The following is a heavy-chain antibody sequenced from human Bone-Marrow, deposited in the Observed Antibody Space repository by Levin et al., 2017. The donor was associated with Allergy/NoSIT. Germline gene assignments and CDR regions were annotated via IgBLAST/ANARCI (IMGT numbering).Heavy chain of an antibody. CDR2: ISAYSGKT. D-gene: IGHD2-21*02. CDR3: TRDGSVVSVTGLLDY. V-gene: IGHV1-18*01. Sequence: ASVKVSCKASGYTFTSYGFNWVRQAPGQGLEWLGWISAYSGKTEYIEEFQDRVTMTTDATTTTVYMELRNLKPDDTAVYYCTRDGSVVSVTGLLDYWGQGTLVIVSS. J-gene: IGHJ4*02. CDR1: GYTFTSYG.